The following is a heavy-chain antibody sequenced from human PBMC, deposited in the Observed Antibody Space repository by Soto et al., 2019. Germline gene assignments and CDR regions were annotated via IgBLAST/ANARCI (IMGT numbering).Heavy chain of an antibody. CDR1: GGSFSGYY. J-gene: IGHJ5*02. V-gene: IGHV4-34*01. CDR3: ARGFRYSSGWTFDP. D-gene: IGHD6-19*01. CDR2: INHSGST. Sequence: PSETLSLTCAVYGGSFSGYYWSWIRQPPGKGLEWIGEINHSGSTNYNPSLKSRVTISVDTSKNQFSLKLSSVTAADTAVYYCARGFRYSSGWTFDPWGQGTLVTVSS.